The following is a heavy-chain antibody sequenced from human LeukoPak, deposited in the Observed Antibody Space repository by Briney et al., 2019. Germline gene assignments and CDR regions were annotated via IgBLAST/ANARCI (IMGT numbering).Heavy chain of an antibody. J-gene: IGHJ6*02. CDR2: ISSNGGST. CDR3: ARDRSGYDSYYYYGMDV. V-gene: IGHV3-64*04. D-gene: IGHD5-12*01. Sequence: GGSLRHSCSASGFTFSSYAMHWVRQAPGKGLEYVSAISSNGGSTYYADSVKGRFTISRDNSKNTLYLQMNSLRAEDTAVYYCARDRSGYDSYYYYGMDVWGQGTTVTVSS. CDR1: GFTFSSYA.